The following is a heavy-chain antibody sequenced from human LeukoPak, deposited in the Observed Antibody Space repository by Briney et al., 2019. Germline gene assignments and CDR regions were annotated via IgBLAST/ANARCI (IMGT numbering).Heavy chain of an antibody. D-gene: IGHD3-3*01. J-gene: IGHJ4*02. CDR1: GYTFTGYY. CDR3: ALGGRITIFGVVIPLFDY. Sequence: ASVTVSCKASGYTFTGYYMHWVRQAPGQGLEWMGWINPNSGGTNYAQKFQGRVTMTRDTSISTAYMELSRLRSDDTAVYYCALGGRITIFGVVIPLFDYWGQGTLVTVSS. CDR2: INPNSGGT. V-gene: IGHV1-2*02.